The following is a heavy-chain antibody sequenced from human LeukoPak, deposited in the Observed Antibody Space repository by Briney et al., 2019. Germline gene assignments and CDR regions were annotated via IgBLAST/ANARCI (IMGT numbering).Heavy chain of an antibody. J-gene: IGHJ3*02. CDR3: AKVGTDAFDI. D-gene: IGHD1-1*01. Sequence: SQTLSLTCAVSGGSISSGGYSWSWLRQPPGKGLEWIGYIYHSGSTYYNPSLKSRVTISVDRSKNQFSLKLSSVTAEDTAVYYCAKVGTDAFDIWGQGTMVTVSS. CDR2: IYHSGST. V-gene: IGHV4-30-2*01. CDR1: GGSISSGGYS.